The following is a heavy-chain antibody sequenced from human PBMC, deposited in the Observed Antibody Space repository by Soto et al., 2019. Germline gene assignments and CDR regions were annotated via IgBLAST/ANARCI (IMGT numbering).Heavy chain of an antibody. V-gene: IGHV3-15*07. CDR1: GFTFSNAW. J-gene: IGHJ4*02. CDR2: IKSKTDGGTT. D-gene: IGHD6-13*01. Sequence: EVQLVESGGGLVKPGGSLRLSCAASGFTFSNAWMNWVRQAPGKGLEWVGRIKSKTDGGTTDYAEPVKGRFTISRDDSKNTLYLQMNSLKAEDTAVYYCTTGSMGWPQYYFDYWGQGTLVSVSS. CDR3: TTGSMGWPQYYFDY.